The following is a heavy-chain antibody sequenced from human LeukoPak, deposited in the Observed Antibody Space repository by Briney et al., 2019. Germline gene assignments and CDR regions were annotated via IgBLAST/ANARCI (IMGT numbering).Heavy chain of an antibody. CDR2: ISYDGSNK. CDR1: GFTFSSYA. V-gene: IGHV3-30-3*01. CDR3: ARDRQYYYDSSGYYYSGLDY. D-gene: IGHD3-22*01. J-gene: IGHJ4*02. Sequence: GGSLRLSCAASGFTFSSYAMHWVRQAPGKGLEWVAVISYDGSNKYYADSVKGRFTISRDNSKNTLYLQMNSLRAEDTAVYYCARDRQYYYDSSGYYYSGLDYWGQGTLVTVSS.